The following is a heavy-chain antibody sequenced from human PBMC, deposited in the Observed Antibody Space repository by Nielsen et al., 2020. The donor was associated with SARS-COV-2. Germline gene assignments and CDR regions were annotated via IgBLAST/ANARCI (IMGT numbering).Heavy chain of an antibody. V-gene: IGHV3-23*01. Sequence: GGSLRLSCAASGFTFSGYAMSWVRQAPGKGLEWVSAISGNGGSTYYADSVKGRFTISRDNAKNTVYLQMNSLRAEDTAVYYCARDGVVGSTNTFDVWGQGTVVTVSS. J-gene: IGHJ3*01. CDR2: ISGNGGST. CDR1: GFTFSGYA. CDR3: ARDGVVGSTNTFDV. D-gene: IGHD1-26*01.